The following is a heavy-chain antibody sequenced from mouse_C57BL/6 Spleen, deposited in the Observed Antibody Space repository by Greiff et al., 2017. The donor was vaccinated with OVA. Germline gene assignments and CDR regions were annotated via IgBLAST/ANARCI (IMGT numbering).Heavy chain of an antibody. CDR1: GYSFTGYF. J-gene: IGHJ3*01. CDR3: ARGYGSSWAWFAY. D-gene: IGHD1-1*01. CDR2: INPYNGDT. Sequence: EVQVVESGPELVKPGDSVKISCKASGYSFTGYFMNWVMQSHGKSLEWIGRINPYNGDTFYNQKFKGKATLTVDKSSSTAHMELRSLTSEDSAVYYCARGYGSSWAWFAYWGQGTLVTVSA. V-gene: IGHV1-20*01.